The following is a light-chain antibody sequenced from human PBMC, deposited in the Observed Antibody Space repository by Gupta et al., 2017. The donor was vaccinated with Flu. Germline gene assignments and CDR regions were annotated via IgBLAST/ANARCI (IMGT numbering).Light chain of an antibody. CDR3: SSYTSSSTLV. Sequence: QSDLTQPASVAGSPGHSTTISCTGTSSDVGGYNYVSWYQQHPGKAPKLMIYDVSNRPSGVSNRFSGSKSGNTASLTISGLQAEDEADYYCSSYTSSSTLVFGGGTKLTVL. CDR1: SSDVGGYNY. V-gene: IGLV2-14*01. J-gene: IGLJ2*01. CDR2: DVS.